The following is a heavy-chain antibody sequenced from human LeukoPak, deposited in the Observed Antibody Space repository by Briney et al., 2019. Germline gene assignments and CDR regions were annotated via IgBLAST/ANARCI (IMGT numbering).Heavy chain of an antibody. CDR3: ATGKPQRYSSGWYVKWLAP. V-gene: IGHV4-59*01. J-gene: IGHJ5*02. D-gene: IGHD6-19*01. CDR2: IYYSGTT. Sequence: SETQSLTCTVSGASISSYYWSWTRQPPGKGLEWIGYIYYSGTTKYNPTLKSRVSISVDTSKNQFSLNLSSVTAADTAVYYCATGKPQRYSSGWYVKWLAPSGERTLVTVSS. CDR1: GASISSYY.